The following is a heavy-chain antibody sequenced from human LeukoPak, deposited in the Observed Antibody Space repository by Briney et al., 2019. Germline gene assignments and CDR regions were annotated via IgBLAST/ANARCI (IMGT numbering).Heavy chain of an antibody. J-gene: IGHJ4*02. D-gene: IGHD3-22*01. CDR1: GFTFSSYS. CDR2: ISSSSSFI. Sequence: GGSLRLSCAASGFTFSSYSMNWVRQAPGKGLEWVSSISSSSSFIYYADSLKGRFTISRDNAKNSLYLQMNSLRAEDTAVYYCVRDLYRIVVVPHYFDYWGQGTLVTVSS. V-gene: IGHV3-21*01. CDR3: VRDLYRIVVVPHYFDY.